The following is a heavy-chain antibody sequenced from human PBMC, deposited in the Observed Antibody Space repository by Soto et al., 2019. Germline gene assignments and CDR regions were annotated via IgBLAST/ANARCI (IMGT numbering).Heavy chain of an antibody. CDR2: ISSSGSYI. J-gene: IGHJ5*02. CDR3: ATEYWFDP. V-gene: IGHV3-21*01. Sequence: PGGSLRLSCAASGFTFSSYSMNWVRQAPGKGLEWVSSISSSGSYIYYADSVKGRFTISRDNAKNSLYLQMNSLRAEDTAVYYCATEYWFDPWGQGTLVTVSS. CDR1: GFTFSSYS.